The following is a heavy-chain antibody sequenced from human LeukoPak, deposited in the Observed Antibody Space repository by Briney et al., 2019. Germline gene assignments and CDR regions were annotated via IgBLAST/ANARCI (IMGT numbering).Heavy chain of an antibody. Sequence: PGGSLRLSCAASGFTFSSYWMSWVRQAPGKGLEWVANIKQDGSEKYYVDSVKGRFTISRDNAKNSLYLQINNVKAEDTAVYYCARTSVNSLWDDAFDIWGQGTIVTVSS. CDR2: IKQDGSEK. D-gene: IGHD4-17*01. J-gene: IGHJ3*02. V-gene: IGHV3-7*05. CDR3: ARTSVNSLWDDAFDI. CDR1: GFTFSSYW.